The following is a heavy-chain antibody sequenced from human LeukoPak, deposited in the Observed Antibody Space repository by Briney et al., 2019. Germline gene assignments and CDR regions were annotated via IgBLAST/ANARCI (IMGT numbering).Heavy chain of an antibody. J-gene: IGHJ4*02. Sequence: QPGGSLRLSCAASGFTFSNCAMSWIRQAPGKGLEWVSAISADDGRTYYTDSVKGRFTISRDNSKNTVYLQMNSLRAEDTAVYYCARDSPPMARYDYFDYWGQGTLVTVSS. CDR2: ISADDGRT. D-gene: IGHD5-24*01. CDR3: ARDSPPMARYDYFDY. CDR1: GFTFSNCA. V-gene: IGHV3-23*01.